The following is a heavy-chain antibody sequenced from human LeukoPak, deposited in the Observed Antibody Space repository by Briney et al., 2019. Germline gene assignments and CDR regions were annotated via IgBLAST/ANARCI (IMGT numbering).Heavy chain of an antibody. CDR1: GFTFSSYS. D-gene: IGHD5-18*01. J-gene: IGHJ4*02. CDR3: ARGLGYSYGPPYY. CDR2: ISSSSSYI. Sequence: GGSLRLSCAASGFTFSSYSTNWVRQAPGKGLEWVPSISSSSSYIYYADSVKGRFTISRDNAKNSLYLQMNSLRAEDTAVYYCARGLGYSYGPPYYWGQGTLVTVSS. V-gene: IGHV3-21*01.